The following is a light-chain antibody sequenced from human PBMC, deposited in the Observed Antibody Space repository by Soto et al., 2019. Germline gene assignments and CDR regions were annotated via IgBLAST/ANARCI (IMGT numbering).Light chain of an antibody. J-gene: IGKJ5*01. CDR1: QTISSW. CDR3: QQYSRYGIT. V-gene: IGKV1-5*03. Sequence: DIQMTQSPSTLSASVGDRVTITCRTSQTISSWLAWYQQKPGKAPNVLIYKASSLESGVPSRFSGSGSGTEFTLTISSLHPDDAATYYCQQYSRYGITFGQGTRLEIK. CDR2: KAS.